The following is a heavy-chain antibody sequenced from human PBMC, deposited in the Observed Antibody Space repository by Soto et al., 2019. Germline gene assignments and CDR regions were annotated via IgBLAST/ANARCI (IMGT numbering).Heavy chain of an antibody. Sequence: SVKVSCKASGFTFTSSAVQCVRRARGQLLEWIGWIVVCSGNTNYAQKFQERVTITRDMSTSTAYMELSSLRSEDTAVYYCAAAPRMIAAREGDFDYWGQGTLVTVSS. D-gene: IGHD6-6*01. J-gene: IGHJ4*02. CDR3: AAAPRMIAAREGDFDY. V-gene: IGHV1-58*01. CDR1: GFTFTSSA. CDR2: IVVCSGNT.